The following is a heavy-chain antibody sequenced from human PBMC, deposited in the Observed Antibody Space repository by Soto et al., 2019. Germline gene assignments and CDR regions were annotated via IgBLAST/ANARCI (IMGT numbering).Heavy chain of an antibody. CDR2: IYYSGST. V-gene: IGHV4-39*01. CDR3: GIVVVPAALSGVFDYYYGMYV. D-gene: IGHD2-2*01. Sequence: PSETLSLTCTVSGGSISSSSYYWGWIRQPPGKGLEWIGSIYYSGSTYYNPSLKSRVTISVDTSKNQFSLKLSSVTAADTAVYYCGIVVVPAALSGVFDYYYGMYVWGQGTTVTVSS. J-gene: IGHJ6*02. CDR1: GGSISSSSYY.